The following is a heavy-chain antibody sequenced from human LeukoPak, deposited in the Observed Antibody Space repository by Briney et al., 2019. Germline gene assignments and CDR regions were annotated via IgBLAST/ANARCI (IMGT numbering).Heavy chain of an antibody. J-gene: IGHJ4*02. D-gene: IGHD2-15*01. CDR2: ISSNGGST. V-gene: IGHV3-64D*06. Sequence: GGSLRLSCSASGFTFSSYAMHWVRQAPGKGLEYVSAISSNGGSTYYADSVKGRFTISRDNSKNTLYLQMSSLRAEGAAVYYCVKDPRHCSGGSCYSQPPLFDYWGQGTLVTVSS. CDR1: GFTFSSYA. CDR3: VKDPRHCSGGSCYSQPPLFDY.